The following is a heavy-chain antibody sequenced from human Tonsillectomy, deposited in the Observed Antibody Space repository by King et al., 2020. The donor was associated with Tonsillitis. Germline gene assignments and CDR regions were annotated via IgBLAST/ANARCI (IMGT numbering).Heavy chain of an antibody. CDR2: IHSSGRN. V-gene: IGHV4-61*02. CDR1: GASIGSGDRY. J-gene: IGHJ4*02. D-gene: IGHD1-26*01. Sequence: QLQESGPGLAKPSQTLSLTCTVSGASIGSGDRYWSWLRQPAGKGLEWIGRIHSSGRNTYNPSLKSRVTISVDTSRNQFSLNVRSVTAADTALYYCARDRGWDEVSSCDYWGRGALVTVSS. CDR3: ARDRGWDEVSSCDY.